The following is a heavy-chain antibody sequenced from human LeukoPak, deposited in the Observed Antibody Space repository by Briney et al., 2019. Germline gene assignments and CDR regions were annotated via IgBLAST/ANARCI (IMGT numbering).Heavy chain of an antibody. V-gene: IGHV4-30-4*01. CDR2: IYYSGST. D-gene: IGHD3-22*01. J-gene: IGHJ5*02. CDR3: ARVGYYYDSGGYS. CDR1: GGSFSGYY. Sequence: SETLSLTCAVYGGSFSGYYWSWIRQPPGKGLEWIGYIYYSGSTYYNPSLKSRVTISVDTSKNQFSLKLNSVTAEDTAVYYCARVGYYYDSGGYSWGQGTLVTVSS.